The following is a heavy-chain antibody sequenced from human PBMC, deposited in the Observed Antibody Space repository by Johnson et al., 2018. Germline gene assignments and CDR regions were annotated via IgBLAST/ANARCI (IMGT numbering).Heavy chain of an antibody. CDR1: GFTFSRDW. Sequence: EVQLVESGGGLVQXGGSLRLSCAASGFTFSRDWMIWVRQPPGKGLEWVANIDLDGGVKNYADSVKGRFTFSRDNSKNTVYLQMNSLRAEDTAVYYCAKDLAHYGAFDIWGQGTMVTVSS. D-gene: IGHD3-16*01. CDR2: IDLDGGVK. V-gene: IGHV3-7*01. J-gene: IGHJ3*02. CDR3: AKDLAHYGAFDI.